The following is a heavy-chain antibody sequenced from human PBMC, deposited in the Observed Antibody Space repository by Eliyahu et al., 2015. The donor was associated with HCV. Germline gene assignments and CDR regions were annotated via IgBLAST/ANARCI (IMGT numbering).Heavy chain of an antibody. CDR2: VSSDGNKR. D-gene: IGHD5-24*01. J-gene: IGHJ4*02. CDR3: AASRKSAWHNFDF. Sequence: QVQLVESGGGLVQPGTSLTXSCXASGFTXXXXXMHWXRQPPGKGLEWVAVVSSDGNKRNYRDSVKGRFSISRDNSNNILSLQMNSLRGDDTAVYYCAASRKSAWHNFDFWGQGTLVTVSS. CDR1: GFTXXXXX. V-gene: IGHV3-30*03.